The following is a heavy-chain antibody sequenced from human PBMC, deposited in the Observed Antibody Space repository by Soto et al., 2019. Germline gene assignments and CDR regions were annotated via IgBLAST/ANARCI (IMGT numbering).Heavy chain of an antibody. D-gene: IGHD3-3*01. CDR2: IYYSGST. CDR1: GGSISSYY. J-gene: IGHJ6*02. Sequence: NPSETLSLTCTVSGGSISSYYWSWIRQPPGKGLEWIGYIYYSGSTNYNPSLKSRVTISVDTSKNQFSLKLSSATAADTAVYYCARVTDYDFHEADYYYYGMDFWGQGTTVTVSS. V-gene: IGHV4-59*01. CDR3: ARVTDYDFHEADYYYYGMDF.